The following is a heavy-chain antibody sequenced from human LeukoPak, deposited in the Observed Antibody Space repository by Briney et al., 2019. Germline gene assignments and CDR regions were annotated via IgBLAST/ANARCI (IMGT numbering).Heavy chain of an antibody. CDR2: IYTSGST. CDR3: ARLRHYAIWFGVFYYMDI. Sequence: SETLSLICTVSGDSISSYYWSWIRQPAGKGLEWIGRIYTSGSTNYNPSLKSRVTMSVDTSKNQFSLKLSSVTAADTAVYYCARLRHYAIWFGVFYYMDIWGKGTTVTISS. V-gene: IGHV4-4*07. D-gene: IGHD3-10*01. CDR1: GDSISSYY. J-gene: IGHJ6*03.